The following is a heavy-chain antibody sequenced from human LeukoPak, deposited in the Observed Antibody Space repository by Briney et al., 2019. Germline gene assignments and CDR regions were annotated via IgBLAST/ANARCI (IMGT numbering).Heavy chain of an antibody. J-gene: IGHJ3*01. CDR1: GGSISSYY. V-gene: IGHV4-59*08. Sequence: SETLSLTCTVSGGSISSYYWSWIRQPPGKGLEWIGSIYHSGTTFYNPSLKSRLTISLDTSKNQFSLKLTSVTAADTSIYYCAKRRDAFDVWGQGTMVTVSS. CDR2: IYHSGTT. CDR3: AKRRDAFDV.